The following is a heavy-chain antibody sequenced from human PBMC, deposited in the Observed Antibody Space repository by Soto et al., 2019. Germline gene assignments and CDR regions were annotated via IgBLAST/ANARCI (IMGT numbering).Heavy chain of an antibody. CDR1: GGTFSTSA. D-gene: IGHD1-1*01. CDR3: ARDKDRLQLGGNYYYILDV. CDR2: IMPVFPTP. V-gene: IGHV1-69*12. Sequence: QVQLVQSGAEVKKPGSSVKVSCKASGGTFSTSAISWVRQAPGQGLEWVGGIMPVFPTPDYAQNFQGRATITADESTTTAYLELTSLRADDTAVYYCARDKDRLQLGGNYYYILDVWGQGTAITVSS. J-gene: IGHJ6*02.